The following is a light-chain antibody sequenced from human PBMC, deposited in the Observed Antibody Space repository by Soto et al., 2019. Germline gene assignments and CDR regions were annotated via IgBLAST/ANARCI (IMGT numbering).Light chain of an antibody. CDR3: QEYGSSPLYS. Sequence: EIVLTQSPGTLSLSPGERATLSCRATETISSGYLAWYQQRPGQAPRLLIYGASTRATGIPDRFSGSGSGTDFTLAISRPEPEDFAVYYCQEYGSSPLYSFGQGNKLEIK. CDR2: GAS. J-gene: IGKJ2*01. V-gene: IGKV3-20*01. CDR1: ETISSGY.